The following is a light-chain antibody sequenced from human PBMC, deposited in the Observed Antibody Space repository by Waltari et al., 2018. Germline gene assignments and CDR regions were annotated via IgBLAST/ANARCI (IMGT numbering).Light chain of an antibody. CDR2: GIS. Sequence: DIQMTQSPSSLSASVGDRVTITCRASQTIPRYLNWYQQKPGKAPKLLIYGISKLHSGGPSRFSGSGSGTDFTLTISSLQPEDFATYYCQQSTSIPLTFGGGTKVDIK. J-gene: IGKJ4*01. CDR1: QTIPRY. V-gene: IGKV1-39*01. CDR3: QQSTSIPLT.